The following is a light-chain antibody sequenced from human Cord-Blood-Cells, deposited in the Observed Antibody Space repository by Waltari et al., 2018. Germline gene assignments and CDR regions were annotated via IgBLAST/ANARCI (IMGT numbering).Light chain of an antibody. CDR2: DVS. CDR3: CSYAGSYTWV. V-gene: IGLV2-11*01. J-gene: IGLJ3*02. CDR1: SSDVGGYNY. Sequence: QSALTQPRSVSGSPGQSVTISCTGTSSDVGGYNYVYWYQQHPGKAPKLMIYDVSERPSGVPDRFSGSKSGNTASLTISGLQAEDEADYYCCSYAGSYTWVFGGGTKLTVL.